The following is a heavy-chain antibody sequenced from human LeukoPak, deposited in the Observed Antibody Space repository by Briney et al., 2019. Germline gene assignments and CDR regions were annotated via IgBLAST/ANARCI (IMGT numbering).Heavy chain of an antibody. CDR1: GFSLSTARMG. CDR2: IISTVEK. J-gene: IGHJ2*01. V-gene: IGHV2-26*01. CDR3: AREFRGDWYFDL. Sequence: ESRHTLLNPPVPFTLTSTVSGFSLSTARMGVSWFRQPPAKALEWLPNIISTVEKSYSPSLKSRLTLSKDTSNNQVVLTMSNMDPVDTATYYCAREFRGDWYFDLWGRGTLVTVSS. D-gene: IGHD3-10*01.